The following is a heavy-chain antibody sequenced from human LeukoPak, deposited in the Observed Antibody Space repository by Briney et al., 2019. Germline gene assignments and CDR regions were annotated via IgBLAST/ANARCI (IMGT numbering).Heavy chain of an antibody. CDR2: INPNSGGT. J-gene: IGHJ3*02. V-gene: IGHV1-2*02. CDR3: ARSYRSHDAFDI. D-gene: IGHD1-26*01. Sequence: ASVKVSCKASGYTFTGYYMHWVRQAPGQGLEWMGWINPNSGGTNYVQKFQGRVTMTRDTSISTAYIELSRLRSDDTAVYYCARSYRSHDAFDIWGQGTMVTVSS. CDR1: GYTFTGYY.